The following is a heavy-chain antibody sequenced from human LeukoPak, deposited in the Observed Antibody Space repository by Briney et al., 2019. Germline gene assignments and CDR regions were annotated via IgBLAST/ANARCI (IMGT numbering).Heavy chain of an antibody. D-gene: IGHD2-21*01. CDR2: ISGSGGST. CDR1: GFTFSTYV. J-gene: IGHJ4*02. V-gene: IGHV3-23*01. CDR3: AKALHPLWYFDY. Sequence: GGSLRLSCEASGFTFSTYVMNWVRQAPGKGLEWVSAISGSGGSTYYADSVKGRFTISRDNSKNTLYLQMNSLRAEDTAVYYCAKALHPLWYFDYWGQGTLVTVPS.